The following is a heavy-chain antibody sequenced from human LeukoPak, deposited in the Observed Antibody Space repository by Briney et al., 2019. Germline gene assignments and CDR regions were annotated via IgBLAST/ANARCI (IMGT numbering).Heavy chain of an antibody. D-gene: IGHD5-12*01. CDR1: GFTLNTYS. J-gene: IGHJ5*02. CDR3: APQQTYSPYNWFDP. Sequence: GGSLRLSCAAPGFTLNTYSMNWVRQAPGTGLVWVSRIHPDGSITTYADSVKGRFTISRDNAKNTLYLQMNSLRAEDTTVYYCAPQQTYSPYNWFDPWGQGTLVTVSS. CDR2: IHPDGSIT. V-gene: IGHV3-74*03.